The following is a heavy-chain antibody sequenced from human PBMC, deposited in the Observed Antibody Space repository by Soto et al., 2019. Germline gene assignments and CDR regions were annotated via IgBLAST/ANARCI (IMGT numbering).Heavy chain of an antibody. D-gene: IGHD1-26*01. Sequence: GGSLRLSCAASGFTFSSYAMHWVRQAPGKGLEYVSAISSNGGSTYYANSVKGRFTISRDNSKNTLYLQMGSLRAEDMAVYYCARLGSGSYYSDYWDQGTLVTVSS. V-gene: IGHV3-64*01. J-gene: IGHJ4*02. CDR1: GFTFSSYA. CDR3: ARLGSGSYYSDY. CDR2: ISSNGGST.